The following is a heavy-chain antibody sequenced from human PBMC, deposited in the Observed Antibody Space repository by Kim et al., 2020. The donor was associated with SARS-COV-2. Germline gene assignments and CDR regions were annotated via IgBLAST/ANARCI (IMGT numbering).Heavy chain of an antibody. D-gene: IGHD6-19*01. CDR1: GFTLSGST. V-gene: IGHV3-73*01. CDR3: TRVNPIAGGWYDAFD. Sequence: GGTLRLSCAASGFTLSGSTVHWVRQASGKGLEWVGRIRSKANSYATAYAASVKNRFTISRDDSKNTAYLQMNSLKTEDTAVYYCTRVNPIAGGWYDAFD. CDR2: IRSKANSYAT. J-gene: IGHJ3*02.